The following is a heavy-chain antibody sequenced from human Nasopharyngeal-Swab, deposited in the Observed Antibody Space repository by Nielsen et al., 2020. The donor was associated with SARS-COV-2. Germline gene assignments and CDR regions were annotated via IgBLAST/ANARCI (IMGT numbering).Heavy chain of an antibody. J-gene: IGHJ4*02. D-gene: IGHD3-3*01. V-gene: IGHV3-53*01. Sequence: GGSLRLSCAASGFTVSSNYMSWVRQAPGKGLEWVSVIYSGGSTYYADSVKGRFTISRDNSKNTLYLQMNSLRAEDTAVYYCAKDVYYDFWSGYGDWGQGTLVTVSS. CDR2: IYSGGST. CDR3: AKDVYYDFWSGYGD. CDR1: GFTVSSNY.